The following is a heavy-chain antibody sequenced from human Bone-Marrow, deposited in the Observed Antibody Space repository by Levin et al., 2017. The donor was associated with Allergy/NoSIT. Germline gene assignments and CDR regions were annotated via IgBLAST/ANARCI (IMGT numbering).Heavy chain of an antibody. J-gene: IGHJ4*02. CDR3: ARALYYYGSGSYLGFIDS. V-gene: IGHV3-74*01. Sequence: GESLKISCAASGFTFSSYWMHWVRQAPGKGLVWVSRINSDGSSTSYADSVKGRFTISRDNAKNTLYLQMNSLRAEDTAVYYCARALYYYGSGSYLGFIDSWGQGTLVTVSS. D-gene: IGHD3-10*01. CDR2: INSDGSST. CDR1: GFTFSSYW.